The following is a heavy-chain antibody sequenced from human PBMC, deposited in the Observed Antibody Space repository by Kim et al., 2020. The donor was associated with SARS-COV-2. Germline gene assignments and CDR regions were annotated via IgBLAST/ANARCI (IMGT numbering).Heavy chain of an antibody. D-gene: IGHD1-20*01. Sequence: ASVKVSCKTSGCTFNNYGISWVRQAPGQGLEWMGWISAYSGNTNYAQKVQGRVSMTTDTSTSTAYMELKSLTSDDTAVYYCARAGITGADFDYWGQGTLVTVSS. CDR1: GCTFNNYG. V-gene: IGHV1-18*01. CDR2: ISAYSGNT. CDR3: ARAGITGADFDY. J-gene: IGHJ4*02.